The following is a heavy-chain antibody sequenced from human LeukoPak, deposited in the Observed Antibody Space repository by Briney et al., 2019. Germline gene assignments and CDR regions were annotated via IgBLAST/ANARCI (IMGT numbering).Heavy chain of an antibody. Sequence: SETLSLTCTVSGGSIRSYYWSWIRQSPGKGLESIGCIYYSGSTNYNPSLQSRVTISVDTSKNQFSLNLTSVTAADTAVYYCVRATGYSSSAYYYGLDVWGQGTTVTVSS. CDR1: GGSIRSYY. V-gene: IGHV4-59*01. CDR3: VRATGYSSSAYYYGLDV. CDR2: IYYSGST. D-gene: IGHD6-13*01. J-gene: IGHJ6*02.